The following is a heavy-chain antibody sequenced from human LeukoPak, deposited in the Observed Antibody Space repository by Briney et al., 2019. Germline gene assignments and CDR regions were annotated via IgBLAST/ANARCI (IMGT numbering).Heavy chain of an antibody. Sequence: SVKVSCKASGGTFSSYAISWVRQAPGQGLEWMGRIIPILGIANYAQKFQGRVTITADKSTSTAYMELSSLRSEDTAVYYCARSRIGSDCSGGSCYSGERHGYYYYGMDVWGQGTTVTVSS. D-gene: IGHD2-15*01. V-gene: IGHV1-69*04. CDR2: IIPILGIA. J-gene: IGHJ6*02. CDR3: ARSRIGSDCSGGSCYSGERHGYYYYGMDV. CDR1: GGTFSSYA.